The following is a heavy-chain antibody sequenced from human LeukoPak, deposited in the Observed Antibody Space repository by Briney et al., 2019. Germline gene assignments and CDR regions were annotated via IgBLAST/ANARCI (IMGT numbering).Heavy chain of an antibody. CDR1: GFTFSSYA. D-gene: IGHD6-13*01. CDR2: ISGSGGST. CDR3: AKDNQYSSSWFYYFDY. J-gene: IGHJ4*02. V-gene: IGHV3-23*01. Sequence: PRGSLRLSCAASGFTFSSYAMSWVRQAPGKGLEWVSAISGSGGSTYYADSVKGRFTISRDNSKNTLYLQMNSLRAEDTAVYYCAKDNQYSSSWFYYFDYWGQGTLVTVSS.